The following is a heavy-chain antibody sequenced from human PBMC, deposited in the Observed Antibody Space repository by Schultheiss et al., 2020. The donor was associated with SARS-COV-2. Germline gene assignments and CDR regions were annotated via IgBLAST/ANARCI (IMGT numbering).Heavy chain of an antibody. CDR3: AILGFGYAFEL. V-gene: IGHV1-69*06. CDR1: GGTFSSYA. D-gene: IGHD3-10*01. J-gene: IGHJ3*01. Sequence: SVKVSCKASGGTFSSYAISWVRQAPGQGLEWMGGIIPIFGTANYAQKFQGRVTLTEDTSVDTAYMELSRLRSDDTAVYYCAILGFGYAFELWGQGTMVTVSS. CDR2: IIPIFGTA.